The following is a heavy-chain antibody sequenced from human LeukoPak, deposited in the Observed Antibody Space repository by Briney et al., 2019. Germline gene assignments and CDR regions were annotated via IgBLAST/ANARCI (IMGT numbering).Heavy chain of an antibody. CDR1: GGSISSGDYY. CDR3: ASGYYYDSSGPKVYFDY. CDR2: IYYSGST. Sequence: SQTLSLTCTVSGGSISSGDYYWSWIRQPPGKGWEWIGYIYYSGSTYYNPSLKSLVTISVDTSKNQISMKLSSVNAADTAVYYCASGYYYDSSGPKVYFDYWGQGTLVTVSS. D-gene: IGHD3-22*01. V-gene: IGHV4-30-4*01. J-gene: IGHJ4*02.